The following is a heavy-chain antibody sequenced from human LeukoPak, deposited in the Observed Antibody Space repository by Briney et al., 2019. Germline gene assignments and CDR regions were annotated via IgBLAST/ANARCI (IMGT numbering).Heavy chain of an antibody. CDR2: IKQDGSEK. J-gene: IGHJ3*02. Sequence: GGSLRLSCAASGFTFSSYWMSWVRQAPGKGLEWVANIKQDGSEKYYVDSVKGQFTISRDNAKNSLYLQMNSLRAEDTAVYYCARGSIAARPYNAFDIWGQGTMVTVSS. CDR3: ARGSIAARPYNAFDI. CDR1: GFTFSSYW. D-gene: IGHD6-6*01. V-gene: IGHV3-7*01.